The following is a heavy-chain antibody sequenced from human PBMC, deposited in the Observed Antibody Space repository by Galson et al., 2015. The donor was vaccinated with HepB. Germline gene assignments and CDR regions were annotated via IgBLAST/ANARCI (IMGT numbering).Heavy chain of an antibody. CDR3: ATRSGASGWYSYFQH. Sequence: LRLSCAGTGFTFSTYALSWVRQAPGKGLEWVAVVTGNGGYTAYTESMKGRFTISRDNSKNTLYLQMNRLRADDTAVYYCATRSGASGWYSYFQHWGQGTLVTVSS. D-gene: IGHD6-19*01. J-gene: IGHJ1*01. V-gene: IGHV3-23*01. CDR2: VTGNGGYT. CDR1: GFTFSTYA.